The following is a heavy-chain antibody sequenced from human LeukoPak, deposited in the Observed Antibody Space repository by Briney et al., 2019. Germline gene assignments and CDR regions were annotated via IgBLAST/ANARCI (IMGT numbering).Heavy chain of an antibody. D-gene: IGHD1-26*01. CDR2: LDLEDRET. V-gene: IGHV1-24*01. CDR3: AIPPFDSSGSYYVLQFDY. J-gene: IGHJ4*02. Sequence: ASVKVSCKVSGYTLTELSMHWVRQPPGKGLEWVGVLDLEDRETIYAQKFQGRVTITEDTTTDTAYTELSRLRSEDTAVYYCAIPPFDSSGSYYVLQFDYWGQGTLVTVSS. CDR1: GYTLTELS.